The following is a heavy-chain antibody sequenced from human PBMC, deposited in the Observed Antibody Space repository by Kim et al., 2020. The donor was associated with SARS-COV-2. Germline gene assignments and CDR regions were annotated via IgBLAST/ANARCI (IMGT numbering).Heavy chain of an antibody. D-gene: IGHD2-21*02. CDR3: AREALGDIVVVTANYFDY. Sequence: ASVKVSCKASGYTFTSYYMHWVRQAPGQGLEWMGLINPSGGSTSYAQKFQGRVTMTRDTSTSTVYMELSSLRSEDTAVYYCAREALGDIVVVTANYFDYWGQGTLVTVSS. CDR1: GYTFTSYY. J-gene: IGHJ4*02. CDR2: INPSGGST. V-gene: IGHV1-46*01.